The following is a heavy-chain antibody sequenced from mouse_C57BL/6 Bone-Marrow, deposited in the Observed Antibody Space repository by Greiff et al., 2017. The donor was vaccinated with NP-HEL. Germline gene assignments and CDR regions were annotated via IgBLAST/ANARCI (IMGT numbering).Heavy chain of an antibody. CDR1: GYTFTSYW. V-gene: IGHV1-69*01. D-gene: IGHD2-3*01. Sequence: QVQLQQPGAELVMPGASVKLSCKASGYTFTSYWMHWVKQRPGQGLEWIGEIDPSDSYTNYNQKFKGKSTLTVDKSSSTAYMQLSSLTSEDSAVYYCARDDGYRRGYFDVWGTGTTVTVSS. CDR3: ARDDGYRRGYFDV. CDR2: IDPSDSYT. J-gene: IGHJ1*03.